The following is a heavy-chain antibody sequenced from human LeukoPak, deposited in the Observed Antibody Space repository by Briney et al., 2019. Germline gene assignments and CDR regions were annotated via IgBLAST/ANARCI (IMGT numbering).Heavy chain of an antibody. CDR3: ARGTNWNYFFDY. Sequence: SETLSLTCAVSGGSISSGGYSWSWIRQPPGKGLEWIGYIYHSGSTYYNPSLKSRVTMSVDTSKNQFSLKLSSVTAADTAVYYCARGTNWNYFFDYWGQGTLVTVSS. CDR2: IYHSGST. CDR1: GGSISSGGYS. J-gene: IGHJ4*02. D-gene: IGHD1-7*01. V-gene: IGHV4-30-2*01.